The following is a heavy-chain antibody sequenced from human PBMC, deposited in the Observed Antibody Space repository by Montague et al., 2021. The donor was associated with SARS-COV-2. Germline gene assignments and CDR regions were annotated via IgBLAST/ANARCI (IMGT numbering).Heavy chain of an antibody. CDR3: ARARRGSGSGSYFDILVNWFDP. Sequence: TLSLTCTVSGGSICSGGYYWSWIRQHPGKGLEWIGYIYYSGSTYYNPSLKSRVTISVDTSKNQFSLKLSSVTAADTAVYYCARARRGSGSGSYFDILVNWFDPWGQGTLVTVSS. CDR1: GGSICSGGYY. J-gene: IGHJ5*02. V-gene: IGHV4-31*03. D-gene: IGHD3-10*01. CDR2: IYYSGST.